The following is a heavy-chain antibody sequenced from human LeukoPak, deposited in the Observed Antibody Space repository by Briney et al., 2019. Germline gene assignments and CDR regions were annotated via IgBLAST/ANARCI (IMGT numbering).Heavy chain of an antibody. D-gene: IGHD1-1*01. V-gene: IGHV1-8*01. CDR2: MNPNSGNT. Sequence: ASVKVSCKASGYTFTSYDINWVRQATGQGLEWMGWMNPNSGNTSYAQKFQGRVTMTRNTSISTAYMELSSLRSEDTAVYYCARVRRRSIDYWGQGTLVTVSS. CDR3: ARVRRRSIDY. J-gene: IGHJ4*02. CDR1: GYTFTSYD.